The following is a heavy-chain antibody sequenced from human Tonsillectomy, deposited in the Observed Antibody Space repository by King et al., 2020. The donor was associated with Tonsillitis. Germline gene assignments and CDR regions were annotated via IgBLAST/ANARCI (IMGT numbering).Heavy chain of an antibody. V-gene: IGHV3-23*03. CDR2: IYSGGTTT. J-gene: IGHJ4*02. D-gene: IGHD6-6*01. Sequence: VQLVESGGGLVQPGGSLRLSCAVSGFTFSNHAMSWVRQAPGKRLDWVSGIYSGGTTTYYAASVKGRFTISRDNSKITLYLQMNNLRVEDTAIYYCAKGSIAMEYWGLGTVVTVSS. CDR1: GFTFSNHA. CDR3: AKGSIAMEY.